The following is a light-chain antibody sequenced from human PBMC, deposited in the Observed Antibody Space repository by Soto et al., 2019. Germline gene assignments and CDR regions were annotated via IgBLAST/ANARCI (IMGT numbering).Light chain of an antibody. J-gene: IGKJ1*01. CDR3: QQYGSSPGT. Sequence: EIVLTQSPDTLSSSPGERATLSCRASQIVTSNYLAWYQQKPGQAPRLLIFGASIRATGLPDRFSGGGSGTDFTLTISRLEPEDFAVYYCQQYGSSPGTFGQGTKVEIK. V-gene: IGKV3-20*01. CDR2: GAS. CDR1: QIVTSNY.